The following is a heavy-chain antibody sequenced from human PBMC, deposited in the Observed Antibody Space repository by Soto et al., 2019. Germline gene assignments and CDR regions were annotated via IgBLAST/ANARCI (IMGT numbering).Heavy chain of an antibody. Sequence: SSETLSLTCTVSGGSISSYYLSWIRQPPGKGLEWIGYIYYSGSTNYNPSLKSRVTISVDTSKNQFSLKLSSVTAADTAVYYCARHGPMGGDFDYWGQGTLVTVSS. CDR1: GGSISSYY. CDR3: ARHGPMGGDFDY. V-gene: IGHV4-59*08. J-gene: IGHJ4*02. CDR2: IYYSGST. D-gene: IGHD2-21*01.